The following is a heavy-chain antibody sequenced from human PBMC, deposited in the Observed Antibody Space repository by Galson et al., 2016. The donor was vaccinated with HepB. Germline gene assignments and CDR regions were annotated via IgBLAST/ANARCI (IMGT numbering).Heavy chain of an antibody. J-gene: IGHJ5*02. V-gene: IGHV4-39*01. CDR3: ARRFGASGQFDP. D-gene: IGHD3-10*01. CDR2: IYDSGKT. Sequence: SETLSLTCTVSGASISSGSYYWGWIRQPPGKGLEWIGTIYDSGKTYYNPSLESRIIISVDTSKILFSLNLSSVTAADTAVYYCARRFGASGQFDPWGQGTLVTVSS. CDR1: GASISSGSYY.